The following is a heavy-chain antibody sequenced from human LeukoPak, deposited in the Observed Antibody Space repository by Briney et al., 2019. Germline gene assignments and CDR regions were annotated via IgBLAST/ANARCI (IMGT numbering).Heavy chain of an antibody. CDR2: ISTYNGNT. V-gene: IGHV1-18*01. CDR3: ARDEDYGISVNVDY. J-gene: IGHJ4*02. Sequence: ASVKVSCKASGYSFVLYGISWVRQAPGQGPEWMGWISTYNGNTKYAQKFQGRVTMTTDTSTSAAYMELRSLRSDDTAVYYCARDEDYGISVNVDYWGQGTLVTVSS. D-gene: IGHD4-17*01. CDR1: GYSFVLYG.